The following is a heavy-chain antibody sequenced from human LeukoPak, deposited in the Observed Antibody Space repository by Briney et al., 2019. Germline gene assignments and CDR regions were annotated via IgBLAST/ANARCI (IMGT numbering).Heavy chain of an antibody. CDR1: GLTFRDHA. Sequence: PGGSLRLSCAASGLTFRDHAMSWFRQAPGKGLEWVAGITSGFTPHYADSVKGRFTISRDNSKNTFHLQLNSLRAEDTAVYYCARGFFDYWGQGTLVTVSS. J-gene: IGHJ4*02. CDR3: ARGFFDY. V-gene: IGHV3-23*01. CDR2: ITSGFTP.